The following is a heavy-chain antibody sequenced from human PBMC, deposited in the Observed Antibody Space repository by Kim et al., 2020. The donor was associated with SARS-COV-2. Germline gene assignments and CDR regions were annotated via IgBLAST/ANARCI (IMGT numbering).Heavy chain of an antibody. CDR2: IYSGGST. D-gene: IGHD2-8*01. Sequence: GGSLRLSCAASESTFSSYAVSWVRQAPGKGLEWVSVIYSGGSTYYADSVKGRFTISRDNSKNTLYLQMNSLRAEDTAVYYCARDSARGDCTNGVCRLTFFDYLGQGTLVTVSS. CDR1: ESTFSSYA. CDR3: ARDSARGDCTNGVCRLTFFDY. V-gene: IGHV3-66*02. J-gene: IGHJ4*02.